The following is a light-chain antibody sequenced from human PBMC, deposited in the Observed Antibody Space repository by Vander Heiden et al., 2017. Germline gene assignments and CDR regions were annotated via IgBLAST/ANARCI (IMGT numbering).Light chain of an antibody. CDR2: GAS. J-gene: IGKJ2*01. V-gene: IGKV3-15*01. Sequence: EIVMTQSPATLSVSPGERATLSCWASQSVSSNLAWYQQKPGQAPRLLFYGASTRATGIPARFSGSGSGTEFTLTISSLQSEDSAVYYCQHYNNWPSYTFGQGTKLEIK. CDR1: QSVSSN. CDR3: QHYNNWPSYT.